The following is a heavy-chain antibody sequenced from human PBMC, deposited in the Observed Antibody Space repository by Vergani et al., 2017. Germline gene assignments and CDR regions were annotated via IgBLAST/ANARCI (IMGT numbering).Heavy chain of an antibody. CDR1: GYTFTSYG. Sequence: QVQLVQSGVEVKKPGASVKVSCKASGYTFTSYGISWVRQAPGQGLEWRGWINTYNGNTNYAQKVQGRVTMTTDTSTRTAYMELRSLRSDDTAVYYCARDLRMTPFYGLDVWGQGTTVTVSS. D-gene: IGHD2-8*01. CDR2: INTYNGNT. V-gene: IGHV1-18*01. CDR3: ARDLRMTPFYGLDV. J-gene: IGHJ6*02.